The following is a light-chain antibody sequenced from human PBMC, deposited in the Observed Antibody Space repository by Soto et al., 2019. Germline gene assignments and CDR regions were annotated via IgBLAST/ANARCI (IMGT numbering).Light chain of an antibody. J-gene: IGKJ5*01. CDR2: AAS. CDR3: PQLNSYPLT. CDR1: QGISSY. Sequence: DIQLTQSPSFLSASVGDRVTITCRASQGISSYLAGYQQKPGKAPKLLIYAASTWQSGVPSRFSGSGSGTEFTLTISSLPPEDSATYYCPQLNSYPLTFGQGTRLEIK. V-gene: IGKV1-9*01.